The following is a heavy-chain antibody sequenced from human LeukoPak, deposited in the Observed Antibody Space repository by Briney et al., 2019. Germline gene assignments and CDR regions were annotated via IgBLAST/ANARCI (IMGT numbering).Heavy chain of an antibody. D-gene: IGHD5-18*01. CDR2: IYTTGRT. Sequence: SETLSLTCDVSGVSIQSYWWSWGRKPAGKGLEWIGRIYTTGRTNYSPSFQSRVTMSIDVSSNQFSLTLRSVTAADTAVYYCARSGYTISAYHSDFWGQGAPVTVSS. J-gene: IGHJ4*02. CDR3: ARSGYTISAYHSDF. CDR1: GVSIQSYW. V-gene: IGHV4-4*07.